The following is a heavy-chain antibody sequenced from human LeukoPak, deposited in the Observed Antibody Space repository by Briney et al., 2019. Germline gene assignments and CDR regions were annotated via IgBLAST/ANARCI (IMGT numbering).Heavy chain of an antibody. Sequence: ASVKVSCKASGYTFTSYGISWVRQAPGQGLEWMGWISAYNGNTNYAQKLQGRVTMTTDTSTSTAYMELRSLRSDDTAVYHCARVRCSSTSCYFPFDYWGQGTLVTVSS. J-gene: IGHJ4*02. CDR2: ISAYNGNT. CDR1: GYTFTSYG. V-gene: IGHV1-18*01. D-gene: IGHD2-2*01. CDR3: ARVRCSSTSCYFPFDY.